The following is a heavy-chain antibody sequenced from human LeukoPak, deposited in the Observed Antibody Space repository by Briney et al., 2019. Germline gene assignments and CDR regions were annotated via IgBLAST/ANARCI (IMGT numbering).Heavy chain of an antibody. V-gene: IGHV3-73*01. CDR1: GFTFSGSV. Sequence: GGSLRLSCAASGFTFSGSVMHWVRQASGKGLEWVGRIRSKANSYATAYAASVKGRFTISRDDSKNTAYLQMNSLKTEDTAVYYGSVNYCSGGSCYMLWGQGTLVTVSS. CDR2: IRSKANSYAT. D-gene: IGHD2-15*01. CDR3: SVNYCSGGSCYML. J-gene: IGHJ4*02.